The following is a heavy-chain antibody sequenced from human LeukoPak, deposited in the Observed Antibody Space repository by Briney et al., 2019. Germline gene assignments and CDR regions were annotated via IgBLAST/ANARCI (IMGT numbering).Heavy chain of an antibody. J-gene: IGHJ4*02. CDR2: INPNSGGT. CDR3: ARGRASGLDY. CDR1: GYTFTGYY. Sequence: GASVKPSCKASGYTFTGYYMHWVRQAPGQGLEWMGQINPNSGGTDYAQKFQGRVTMTRDTSISTAYMELTRLTSDDTAVFYCARGRASGLDYWGQGTLVTVSS. V-gene: IGHV1-2*06. D-gene: IGHD2-8*02.